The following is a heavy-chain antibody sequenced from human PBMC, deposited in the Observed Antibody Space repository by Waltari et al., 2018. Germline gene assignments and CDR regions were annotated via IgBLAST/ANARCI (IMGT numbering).Heavy chain of an antibody. V-gene: IGHV3-7*01. J-gene: IGHJ4*02. CDR2: IKPDGSGK. Sequence: EVQLVESGRDSVQPGGSLRLPCAASGFTFSNFWMSWVRQAPGKGLQWVASIKPDGSGKYYVESVKGRFTISRDNAKNSLNLQMDSLRVEDTAVYFCARDVLWGQGTRVTVSP. D-gene: IGHD2-15*01. CDR3: ARDVL. CDR1: GFTFSNFW.